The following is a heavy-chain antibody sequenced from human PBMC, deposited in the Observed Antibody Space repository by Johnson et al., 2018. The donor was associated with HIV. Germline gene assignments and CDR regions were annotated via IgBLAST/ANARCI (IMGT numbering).Heavy chain of an antibody. Sequence: QEKLVESGGGVVQPGRSLRLSCAASGFTFSSYAMHWVRQAPGTGLEWVAVISYDGSNKYYADSVKCRFTISRDNPKNTLSLQMSSLRAEDTAVYYCAKDLVVTAPGAFDIWGQGTMVTVSS. CDR2: ISYDGSNK. J-gene: IGHJ3*02. CDR1: GFTFSSYA. D-gene: IGHD2-21*02. CDR3: AKDLVVTAPGAFDI. V-gene: IGHV3-30*04.